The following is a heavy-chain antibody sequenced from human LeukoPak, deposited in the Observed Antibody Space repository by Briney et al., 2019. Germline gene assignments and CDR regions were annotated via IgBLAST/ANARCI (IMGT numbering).Heavy chain of an antibody. Sequence: TSQTLSLTCTVSGGSISSSSYYWGWIRQPPGKGLEWIGSIYYSGSTYYNPSLKSRVTISVDTSKNQFSLKLSSVTAADTAVYYCARQGNGYMGIAADFDFDYWGQGTLVTVSS. CDR3: ARQGNGYMGIAADFDFDY. CDR2: IYYSGST. D-gene: IGHD6-13*01. CDR1: GGSISSSSYY. J-gene: IGHJ4*02. V-gene: IGHV4-39*01.